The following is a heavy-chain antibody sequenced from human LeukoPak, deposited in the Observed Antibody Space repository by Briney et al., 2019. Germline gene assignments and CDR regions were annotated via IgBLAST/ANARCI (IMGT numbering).Heavy chain of an antibody. J-gene: IGHJ4*02. CDR3: AKSGDYGDYKFN. V-gene: IGHV3-23*01. D-gene: IGHD4-17*01. Sequence: GGSLRLSCAASGFTFSSYAMSWVRQAPGKGLEWVSAISGSGGSTYYADSVKGRFTISRDSSKNTLYLQMNSLRAEDTAVYYCAKSGDYGDYKFNWGQGTLVTVSS. CDR1: GFTFSSYA. CDR2: ISGSGGST.